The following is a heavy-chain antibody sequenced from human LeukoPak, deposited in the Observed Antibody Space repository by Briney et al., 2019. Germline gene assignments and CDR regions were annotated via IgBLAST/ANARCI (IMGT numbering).Heavy chain of an antibody. D-gene: IGHD3-10*01. Sequence: SETLSLTCTVSGGSISSGGYFWSWIRQPPGKGLEWIGYIYHSGTTYYNPSLKSRVTISVDRSKNQFSLELSSVTAADTAVYYCARVLDYYGSGSYSFDYWGQGTLVTVSS. V-gene: IGHV4-30-2*01. CDR1: GGSISSGGYF. CDR3: ARVLDYYGSGSYSFDY. J-gene: IGHJ4*02. CDR2: IYHSGTT.